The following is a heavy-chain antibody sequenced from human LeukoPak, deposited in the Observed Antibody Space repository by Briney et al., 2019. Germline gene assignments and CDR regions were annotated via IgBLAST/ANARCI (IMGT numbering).Heavy chain of an antibody. CDR1: GFTFSSYW. CDR2: IKQDGSEK. CDR3: ASDYYDFWSGYFDY. D-gene: IGHD3-3*01. J-gene: IGHJ4*02. V-gene: IGHV3-7*01. Sequence: GGSLRLSCAASGFTFSSYWMSWVRQAPGKGLEWVANIKQDGSEKYYVDSVKGRFTISRDNAKNSLYLQMNSLRAEDTAVYYCASDYYDFWSGYFDYWGQGTMVTVSS.